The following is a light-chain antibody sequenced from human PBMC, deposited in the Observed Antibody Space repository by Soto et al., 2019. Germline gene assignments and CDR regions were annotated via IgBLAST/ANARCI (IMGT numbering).Light chain of an antibody. J-gene: IGKJ1*01. Sequence: EIVMTPSPATLSVCPGERAPLSCRASQSVSSNLAWYQQKPGQPPRLLIHGASSRASGIPDRFSGSGSGTDFTLTISRLQPEDFAVYYCQQYASTRWTFGQGTKVDIK. CDR3: QQYASTRWT. CDR1: QSVSSN. CDR2: GAS. V-gene: IGKV3D-15*01.